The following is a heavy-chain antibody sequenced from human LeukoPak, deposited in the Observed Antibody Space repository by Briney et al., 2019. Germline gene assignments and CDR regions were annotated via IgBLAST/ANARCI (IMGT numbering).Heavy chain of an antibody. CDR2: ISSSGSTI. V-gene: IGHV3-48*03. CDR3: ARDPHYGSGSYYRPYYFDY. CDR1: GFTFSSYE. D-gene: IGHD3-10*01. J-gene: IGHJ4*02. Sequence: GGSLRLSCAASGFTFSSYEMNWVRQAPGKGLEWVSYISSSGSTIYYADSVKGRFTISRDNSKNTLYLQMGSLRAEDMAVYYCARDPHYGSGSYYRPYYFDYWGQGTLVTVSS.